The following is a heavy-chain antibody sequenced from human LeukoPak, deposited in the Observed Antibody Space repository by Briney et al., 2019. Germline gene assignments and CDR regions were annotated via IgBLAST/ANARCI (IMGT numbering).Heavy chain of an antibody. CDR1: GFTFDDYG. J-gene: IGHJ4*02. Sequence: PWGSLRLSCAASGFTFDDYGMHRVRQTPGKGLEWVSLISGDGSSTYYADSVKGRFTIPRDNGKNSLYLQMNSLRTEDTALYYCAKDIGRYSPYYFDYWGQGTLVTVPS. V-gene: IGHV3-43*02. D-gene: IGHD2-15*01. CDR3: AKDIGRYSPYYFDY. CDR2: ISGDGSST.